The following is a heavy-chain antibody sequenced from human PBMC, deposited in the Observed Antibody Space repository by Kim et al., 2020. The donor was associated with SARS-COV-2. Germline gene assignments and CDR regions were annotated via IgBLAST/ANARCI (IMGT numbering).Heavy chain of an antibody. CDR3: ARGRIGVVPSPILGLGPFWKHYYMDV. D-gene: IGHD2-2*01. CDR1: GESLGDYS. V-gene: IGHV4-34*01. CDR2: INHSGST. Sequence: SETLSLTCAVFGESLGDYSWTWVRRPPGKGLEWIGEINHSGSTNYNPSLKSRVTISSDMSKNQFSLRMTSLTAADTAVYYCARGRIGVVPSPILGLGPFWKHYYMDVWGRGAPVSVSS. J-gene: IGHJ6*03.